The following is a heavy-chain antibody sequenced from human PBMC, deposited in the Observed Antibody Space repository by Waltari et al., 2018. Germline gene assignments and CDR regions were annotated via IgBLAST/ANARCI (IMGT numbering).Heavy chain of an antibody. CDR2: RRSDGDKQ. Sequence: QMQLVESGGGVIQPGGSLRLSCAASGFTFSSFGMHWVRQAPGKGVGGVAVRRSDGDKQYYVDSGRGRFTIPRDNSKNTVDLQMNSLTPEDTAKYDCAKRKTVWGRFPEDAFDIGGQGTMVTVSS. J-gene: IGHJ3*02. V-gene: IGHV3-30*02. CDR3: AKRKTVWGRFPEDAFDI. CDR1: GFTFSSFG. D-gene: IGHD3-16*01.